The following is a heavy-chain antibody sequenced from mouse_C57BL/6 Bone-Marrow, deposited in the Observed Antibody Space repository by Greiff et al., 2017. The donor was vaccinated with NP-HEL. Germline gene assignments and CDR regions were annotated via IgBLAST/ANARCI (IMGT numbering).Heavy chain of an antibody. Sequence: VQLQQSGAELVKPGAAVKMDCKAAGHSLTSYGGTLVGEVSGQGLDVIGDIYPGSGRTNYNEKFKSKATLTVDTSSSTAYMQLSSLTSEDSAVYYCASFFDYSWFAYWGQGTLVTVSA. J-gene: IGHJ3*01. CDR2: IYPGSGRT. D-gene: IGHD2-4*01. CDR3: ASFFDYSWFAY. CDR1: GHSLTSYG. V-gene: IGHV1-55*01.